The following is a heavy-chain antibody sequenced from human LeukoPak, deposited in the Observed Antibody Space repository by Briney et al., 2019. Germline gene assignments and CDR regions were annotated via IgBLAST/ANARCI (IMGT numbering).Heavy chain of an antibody. CDR2: IWYDGSNK. Sequence: GRSLRLSCAASGFTFSSYGMHWVRQAPGKGLEWVAVIWYDGSNKYYADSVKGRFTISRDNSKNTLYLQMNSLRAEDTAVYYCATGSPGIAAAAGARNYWGQGTLVTVSS. J-gene: IGHJ4*02. V-gene: IGHV3-33*01. CDR3: ATGSPGIAAAAGARNY. D-gene: IGHD6-25*01. CDR1: GFTFSSYG.